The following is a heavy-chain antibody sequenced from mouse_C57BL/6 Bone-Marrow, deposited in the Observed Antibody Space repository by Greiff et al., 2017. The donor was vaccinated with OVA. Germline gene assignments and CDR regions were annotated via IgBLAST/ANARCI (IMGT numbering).Heavy chain of an antibody. CDR1: GYTFTDYE. J-gene: IGHJ3*01. V-gene: IGHV1-15*01. Sequence: VQLQQSGAELVRPGASVTLSCKASGYTFTDYEMHWVKQTPVHGLEWIGAIDPETGGTAYNQKFKGKAILTADKSSSTAYMELRSLTSEDSAVFYCTRRVFAYWGQGTLVTVSA. CDR3: TRRVFAY. CDR2: IDPETGGT.